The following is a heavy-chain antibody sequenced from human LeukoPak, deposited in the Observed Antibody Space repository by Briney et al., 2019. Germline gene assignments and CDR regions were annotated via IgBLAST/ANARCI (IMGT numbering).Heavy chain of an antibody. J-gene: IGHJ4*02. Sequence: ASVKVSCKASGYTFTSYGISWVRQAPGQGLEWMGWISAYNGNTNHAQKLQGRVTMTTDTSTSTAYIELRSLRSDDTAVYYCARAPTYGDYGGDYWGQGTLVTVSS. CDR3: ARAPTYGDYGGDY. V-gene: IGHV1-18*04. CDR1: GYTFTSYG. D-gene: IGHD4-17*01. CDR2: ISAYNGNT.